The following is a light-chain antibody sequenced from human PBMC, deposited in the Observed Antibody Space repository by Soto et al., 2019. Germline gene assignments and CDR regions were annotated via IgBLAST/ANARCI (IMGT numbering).Light chain of an antibody. CDR3: QHFSSYSTSM. V-gene: IGKV1-5*01. Sequence: IQLTQSPPILAAYVGDRVTITCRASQTISNWLAWYQQKPGKAPELLIYDASSLKSGVPSRFSGSGSGTDFTLTINSLQPDDLATYYCQHFSSYSTSMFGRGTKVDIK. CDR1: QTISNW. CDR2: DAS. J-gene: IGKJ1*01.